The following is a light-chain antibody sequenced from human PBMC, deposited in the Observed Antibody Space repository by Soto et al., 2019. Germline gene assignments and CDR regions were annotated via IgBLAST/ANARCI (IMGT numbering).Light chain of an antibody. CDR1: QGISSY. CDR2: AAS. J-gene: IGKJ1*01. V-gene: IGKV1-8*01. Sequence: AIRVTQSPSSFSASTGDRVTITCRASQGISSYLAWYPPKPGKAPKLKIYAASTLQSGVPSRFSDSGSGTDLTLSISCLQSEDFATYNCQEYDSYPHTFSQGNTVDI. CDR3: QEYDSYPHT.